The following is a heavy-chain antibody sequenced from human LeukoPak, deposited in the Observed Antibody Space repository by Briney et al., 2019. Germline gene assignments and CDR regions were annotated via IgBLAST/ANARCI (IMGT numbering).Heavy chain of an antibody. CDR3: AGTYCTNGVCSVYYYMDV. J-gene: IGHJ6*03. D-gene: IGHD2-8*01. CDR2: IYYSGST. Sequence: SETLSLTCTVSGGSISSYYWSWIRQPPGKGLEWIGYIYYSGSTYYNPSLKSRVTISVDTSKNQFSLKLSSVTAADMAVYYCAGTYCTNGVCSVYYYMDVWGKGTTVTVSS. V-gene: IGHV4-59*06. CDR1: GGSISSYY.